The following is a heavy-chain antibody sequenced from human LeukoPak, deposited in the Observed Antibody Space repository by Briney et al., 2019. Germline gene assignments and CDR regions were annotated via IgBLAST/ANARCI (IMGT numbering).Heavy chain of an antibody. CDR1: GFTFSSYG. Sequence: GGSLRLSCAASGFTFSSYGMHWVRQAPGKGLEWVAVVYSGGITYYADSVKGRFTISRDNSKNTLYLQMNSLRAEDTAVYYCAALRGYFDLWGRGTLVTVSS. CDR2: VYSGGIT. CDR3: AALRGYFDL. J-gene: IGHJ2*01. V-gene: IGHV3-NL1*01.